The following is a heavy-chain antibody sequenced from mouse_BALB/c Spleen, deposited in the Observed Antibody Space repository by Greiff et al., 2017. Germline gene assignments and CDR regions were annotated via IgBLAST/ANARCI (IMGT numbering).Heavy chain of an antibody. V-gene: IGHV1S137*01. CDR3: ARAGTTATSYYFDY. Sequence: VQLVESGAELVRPGVSVKISCKGSGYTFTDYAMHWVKQSHAKSLEWIGVISTYYGDASYNQKFKGKATMTVDKSSSTAYMELARLTSEDSAIYYCARAGTTATSYYFDYWGQGTTLTVSS. CDR2: ISTYYGDA. D-gene: IGHD1-2*01. J-gene: IGHJ2*01. CDR1: GYTFTDYA.